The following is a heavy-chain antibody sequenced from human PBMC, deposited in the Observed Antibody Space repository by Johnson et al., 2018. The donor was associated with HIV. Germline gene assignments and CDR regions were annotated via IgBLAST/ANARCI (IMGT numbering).Heavy chain of an antibody. Sequence: VQLVESGGGVVQPGRSVRLSCAASGFTFSSYGMHWVRQAPGKGLEWVAVISYDGSNKYYADSVKGRFTISRDNSKNTLYLQMNSLRAEDTAVYYCAKEKNGYHWTFDIWGQGTMVTVSS. V-gene: IGHV3-30*18. CDR1: GFTFSSYG. D-gene: IGHD5-24*01. CDR2: ISYDGSNK. CDR3: AKEKNGYHWTFDI. J-gene: IGHJ3*02.